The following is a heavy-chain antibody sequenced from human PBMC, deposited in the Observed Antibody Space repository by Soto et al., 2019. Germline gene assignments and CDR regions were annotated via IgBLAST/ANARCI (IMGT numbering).Heavy chain of an antibody. D-gene: IGHD5-18*01. Sequence: SETLSLTCAVCGGSFSGYYWSWIRQPPGKGLEWIGEINHSGSTNYNPSLKSRVTISVDTSKNQFSLKLSSVTAADTAVYYCARGRGYSYFGYYYGMDVWGQGTTVTVSS. V-gene: IGHV4-34*01. CDR1: GGSFSGYY. CDR3: ARGRGYSYFGYYYGMDV. CDR2: INHSGST. J-gene: IGHJ6*02.